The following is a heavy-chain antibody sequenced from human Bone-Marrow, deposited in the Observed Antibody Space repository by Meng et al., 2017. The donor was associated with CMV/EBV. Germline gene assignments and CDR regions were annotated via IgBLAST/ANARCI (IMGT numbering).Heavy chain of an antibody. CDR2: IIPILGIA. J-gene: IGHJ6*02. V-gene: IGHV1-69*04. Sequence: SVKVSCKASGYTFTGYYMHWVRQAPGQGLEWMGRIIPILGIANYAQKFQGRVTITADKSTSTAYMELSSLRSEDTAVYYCARDGGFDYDFWSGSLPVYGMDVWAQGTTVTVSS. CDR3: ARDGGFDYDFWSGSLPVYGMDV. D-gene: IGHD3-3*01. CDR1: GYTFTGYY.